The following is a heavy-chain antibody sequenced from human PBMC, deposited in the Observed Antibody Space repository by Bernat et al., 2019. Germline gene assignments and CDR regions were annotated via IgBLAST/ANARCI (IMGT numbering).Heavy chain of an antibody. CDR2: ISDSGDRT. V-gene: IGHV3-23*04. CDR1: GFIFSSCA. CDR3: ARTLPHRHGDHGWLDP. Sequence: EVEMVESGGDLVQPGGSLRLSCAASGFIFSSCALSWVRQAPGKGLESVAVISDSGDRTYYAASVKGRFTVSRDNSKNTLYLQMSGLRVEDPAVYYCARTLPHRHGDHGWLDPWGQGTLVTVSS. J-gene: IGHJ5*02. D-gene: IGHD4-17*01.